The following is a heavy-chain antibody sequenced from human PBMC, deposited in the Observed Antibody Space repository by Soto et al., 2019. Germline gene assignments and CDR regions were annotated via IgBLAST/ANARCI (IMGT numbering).Heavy chain of an antibody. CDR1: GFTFSIYS. CDR2: FRSGGDDGTT. V-gene: IGHV3-23*01. Sequence: RGSLRLSCAASGFTFSIYSMSWVRQAPGKGLEWVSGFRSGGDDGTTYYADSVKGRFTISRDNSKNTLFLQMDSLRAEDTAIYYCAKKVNSGPGSQYFDYWGQGTLVTVSS. J-gene: IGHJ4*02. D-gene: IGHD3-10*01. CDR3: AKKVNSGPGSQYFDY.